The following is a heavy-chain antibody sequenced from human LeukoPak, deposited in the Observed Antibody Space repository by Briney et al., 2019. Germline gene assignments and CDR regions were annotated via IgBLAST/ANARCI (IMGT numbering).Heavy chain of an antibody. J-gene: IGHJ6*02. V-gene: IGHV4-59*08. Sequence: SETLSLTCTVSGGSISSYYWSWIRQPPGKGLEWIGYIYYSGSTNYSPSLKSRVTISVDTSKNQFSLKLSSVTAADTAVYYCARLPILSTAPFYYYYSGMDVWGHGTTVTVSS. D-gene: IGHD2-21*01. CDR2: IYYSGST. CDR1: GGSISSYY. CDR3: ARLPILSTAPFYYYYSGMDV.